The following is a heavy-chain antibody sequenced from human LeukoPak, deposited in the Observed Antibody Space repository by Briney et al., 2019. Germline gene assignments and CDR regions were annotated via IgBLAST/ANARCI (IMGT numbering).Heavy chain of an antibody. CDR3: LVPTTVTTGLREY. Sequence: ASVKVSCKASGGTFSSYAISWVRQAPGQGLEWMGRIIPIFGTANYAQKFQGRVTITTDESTSTAYMKLSSLRSEDTAVYYCLVPTTVTTGLREYWGQGTLVTVSS. V-gene: IGHV1-69*05. J-gene: IGHJ4*02. CDR2: IIPIFGTA. CDR1: GGTFSSYA. D-gene: IGHD4-17*01.